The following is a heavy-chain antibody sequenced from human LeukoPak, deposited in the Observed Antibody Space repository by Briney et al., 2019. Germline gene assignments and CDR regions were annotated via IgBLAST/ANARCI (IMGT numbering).Heavy chain of an antibody. CDR1: GGSISSYY. J-gene: IGHJ6*02. CDR3: ARVVYGSGSYYNPGYYGMDV. Sequence: NPSETLSLTCTVSGGSISSYYWSWIRQPPGKGLEWIGYIYYSGSTNYNPSLKSRVTISVDTSKNQFSLKLSSVTAADTAVYYCARVVYGSGSYYNPGYYGMDVWGQGTTVTVSS. V-gene: IGHV4-59*08. D-gene: IGHD3-10*01. CDR2: IYYSGST.